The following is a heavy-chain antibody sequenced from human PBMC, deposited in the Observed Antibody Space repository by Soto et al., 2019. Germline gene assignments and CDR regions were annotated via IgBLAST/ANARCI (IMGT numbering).Heavy chain of an antibody. V-gene: IGHV1-69*02. CDR2: IIPILGIA. J-gene: IGHJ4*02. D-gene: IGHD2-15*01. CDR3: ARALNQGGSNDY. Sequence: ASVKVSCKASGGTFSSYTISWVRQAPGQGLEWMGRIIPILGIANYAQKFQGRVTITADKSTSTAYMELSSLRSEDTAVYYCARALNQGGSNDYWGQGTLVTVSS. CDR1: GGTFSSYT.